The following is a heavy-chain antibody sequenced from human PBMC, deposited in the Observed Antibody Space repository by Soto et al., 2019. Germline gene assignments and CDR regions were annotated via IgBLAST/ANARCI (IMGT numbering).Heavy chain of an antibody. V-gene: IGHV3-7*01. CDR3: ARVGSTMTTVTRSGYYMDV. Sequence: EVQLVESGGGVVQPGGSLRLSCAASGFTFGSYWMSWVRQAPGKGLEWVANIKPDGSEGYYADSVKGRFTISRDNAKNSLYLQMNSLSAEDTAVYYCARVGSTMTTVTRSGYYMDVWGKGTTVTVSS. CDR1: GFTFGSYW. D-gene: IGHD4-4*01. J-gene: IGHJ6*03. CDR2: IKPDGSEG.